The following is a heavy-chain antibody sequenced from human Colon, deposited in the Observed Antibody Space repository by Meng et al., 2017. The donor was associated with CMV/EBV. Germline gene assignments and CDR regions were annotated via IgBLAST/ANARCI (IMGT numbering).Heavy chain of an antibody. V-gene: IGHV3-30*02. CDR3: ARGQFLHYFDD. Sequence: GGSLRLSCAASGFTFSAYGMHWVRQAPGKGLEWVAFIRYDGTITYSEDSVKGRFTISRDNFRNTVILQMSSMKVEDTAVYYCARGQFLHYFDDWGRGTLVTVSS. CDR1: GFTFSAYG. CDR2: IRYDGTIT. D-gene: IGHD2/OR15-2a*01. J-gene: IGHJ4*02.